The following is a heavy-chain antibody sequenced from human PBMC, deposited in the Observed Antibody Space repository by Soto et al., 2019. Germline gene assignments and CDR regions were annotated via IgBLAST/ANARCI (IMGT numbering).Heavy chain of an antibody. CDR1: GGTFSSYT. Sequence: QVQLVQSGAEVKKPGSSVKVSCKASGGTFSSYTISWVRQAPGQGLEWMGGSIPIFGTANYAQRLQGRVTITADESTSTAYMAQSSLKSADTADYYSARQGESSGSYSSGMDVWGQGTTVIVSS. CDR2: SIPIFGTA. CDR3: ARQGESSGSYSSGMDV. J-gene: IGHJ6*02. D-gene: IGHD3-22*01. V-gene: IGHV1-69*12.